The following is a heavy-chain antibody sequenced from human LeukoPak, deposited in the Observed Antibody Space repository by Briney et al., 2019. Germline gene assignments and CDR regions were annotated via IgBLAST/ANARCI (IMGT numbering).Heavy chain of an antibody. CDR1: GYTFTSYG. CDR2: ISAYNGNT. J-gene: IGHJ4*02. D-gene: IGHD3-22*01. V-gene: IGHV1-18*01. CDR3: ARDQRGDSSGATDY. Sequence: GASVKVSCKASGYTFTSYGISWVRQAPGQGLEWMGWISAYNGNTNYAQKLQGRVTMTTDTSTSTAYMELSSLRSEDTAVYYCARDQRGDSSGATDYWGQGTLVTVSS.